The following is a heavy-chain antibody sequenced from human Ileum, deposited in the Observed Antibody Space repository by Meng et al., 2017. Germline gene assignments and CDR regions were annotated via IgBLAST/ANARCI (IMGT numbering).Heavy chain of an antibody. Sequence: QVQLQESGPGLVKVSQTLSLTCTVSGGSIGSAAYYWTWIRQHPAKGLEWIGYIHYTGSTSYNPSLESRTSTSIDTSNNQFSLKVTSVTAADTAVYYCARGVSAAGLFDNWGPRTLVTVSS. CDR2: IHYTGST. J-gene: IGHJ4*02. CDR3: ARGVSAAGLFDN. V-gene: IGHV4-31*03. D-gene: IGHD2-2*01. CDR1: GGSIGSAAYY.